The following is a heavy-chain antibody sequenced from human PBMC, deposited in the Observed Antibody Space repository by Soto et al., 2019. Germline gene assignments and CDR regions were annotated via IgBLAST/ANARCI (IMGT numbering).Heavy chain of an antibody. D-gene: IGHD3-10*01. V-gene: IGHV2-70*11. CDR1: GFSLSTKGMC. CDR2: IDWDDDK. J-gene: IGHJ5*02. CDR3: ARYFRSMAGVQFDP. Sequence: SGPTLVNPTETLTLTCTFSGFSLSTKGMCVTWIRQPPGKALEWLARIDWDDDKYYSTSLKTRLTISKDTSKNKVVLTMTNMDPVDTATYYCARYFRSMAGVQFDPWGQGILVTVSS.